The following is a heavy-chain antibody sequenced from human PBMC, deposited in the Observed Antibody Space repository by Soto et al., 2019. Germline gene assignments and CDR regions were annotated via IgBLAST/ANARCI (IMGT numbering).Heavy chain of an antibody. CDR2: IIPIFGTA. J-gene: IGHJ2*01. Sequence: QVQLVQSGAEVKKPGSSVTVSCKASGGTFSSYTISWVRQAPGQGLEWMGGIIPIFGTANYAQKFQGRVTITADESTSTAYMELSSLRSEDTAVYYCDRGNHRWLQLWYFDLWGRGTLVNVSS. D-gene: IGHD5-12*01. CDR1: GGTFSSYT. V-gene: IGHV1-69*12. CDR3: DRGNHRWLQLWYFDL.